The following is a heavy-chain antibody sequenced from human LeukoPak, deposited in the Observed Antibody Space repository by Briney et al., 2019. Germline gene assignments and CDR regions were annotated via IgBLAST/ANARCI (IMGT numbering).Heavy chain of an antibody. J-gene: IGHJ4*02. CDR1: GASISSGRNY. D-gene: IGHD5-18*01. V-gene: IGHV4-39*01. Sequence: SETLSLACNVSGASISSGRNYWGWIRQSPGKGLEWIGSIYYNGNSYYNPSLKSRVSISVDTSKNHISLEVSSLTAADAALYFCARHLSGSAMMHYFDSWGQGTLVTVSS. CDR2: IYYNGNS. CDR3: ARHLSGSAMMHYFDS.